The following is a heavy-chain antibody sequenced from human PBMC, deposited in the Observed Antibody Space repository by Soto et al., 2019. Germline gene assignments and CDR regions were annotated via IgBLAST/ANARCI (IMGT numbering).Heavy chain of an antibody. D-gene: IGHD2-2*01. V-gene: IGHV1-18*01. CDR2: ISAYNGNT. CDR1: GYTFTSYG. Sequence: QVQLVQSGAEVKKPEASGKVSCKASGYTFTSYGISWVRQAPGPGLEWMGWISAYNGNTTYTQKLQGRVTMTTDTSTSTADMELRSLNSDDPAVYYCARGRYCGSTRCHKQTWFDPWGQGTPVTVSS. J-gene: IGHJ5*02. CDR3: ARGRYCGSTRCHKQTWFDP.